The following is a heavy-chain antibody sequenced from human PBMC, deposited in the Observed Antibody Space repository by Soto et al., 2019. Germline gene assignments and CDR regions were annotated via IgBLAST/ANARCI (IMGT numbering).Heavy chain of an antibody. Sequence: SVKVSCKASGGTFSSYAISWVRQAPGQGLEWMGGIIPIFGTANYAQKFQGRVTITADESASTAYMELSSLRSEDTAVYYCATMSAYDSSGYYLGPFDYWGQGTLVTVSS. D-gene: IGHD3-22*01. V-gene: IGHV1-69*13. CDR2: IIPIFGTA. CDR3: ATMSAYDSSGYYLGPFDY. CDR1: GGTFSSYA. J-gene: IGHJ4*02.